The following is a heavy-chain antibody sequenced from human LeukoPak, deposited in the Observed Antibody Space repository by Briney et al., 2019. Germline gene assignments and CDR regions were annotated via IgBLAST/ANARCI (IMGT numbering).Heavy chain of an antibody. CDR3: AREGNDYDSSGFGAENDAFDI. D-gene: IGHD3-22*01. Sequence: ASVKVSCKASGGTFSSYAISWVRQAPGQGLEWMGGIIPIFGTANYAQKFQGRVTITADKSTSTAYMELSSLRSEDTVVYYCAREGNDYDSSGFGAENDAFDIWGQGTMVTVSS. J-gene: IGHJ3*02. V-gene: IGHV1-69*06. CDR1: GGTFSSYA. CDR2: IIPIFGTA.